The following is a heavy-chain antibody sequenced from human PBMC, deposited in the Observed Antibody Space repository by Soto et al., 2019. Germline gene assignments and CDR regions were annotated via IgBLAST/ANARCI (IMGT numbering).Heavy chain of an antibody. CDR1: GGSISSGGYY. J-gene: IGHJ3*02. D-gene: IGHD6-19*01. V-gene: IGHV4-31*03. CDR3: GSGWTPAGLDI. CDR2: IYYSGST. Sequence: QVQLQESGPGLVKPSQTLSLTCTVSGGSISSGGYYWSRIRQHPGKGLEWIGYIYYSGSTYYNPSLKSRVTISVDTSKNQFSLKLSSVTAAVTAVYYCGSGWTPAGLDIWGQGTMVTVSS.